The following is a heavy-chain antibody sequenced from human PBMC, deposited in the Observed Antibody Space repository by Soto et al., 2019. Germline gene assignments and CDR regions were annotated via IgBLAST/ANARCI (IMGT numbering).Heavy chain of an antibody. CDR1: GFTFSSYG. Sequence: PGGSLRLSCAASGFTFSSYGMHWVRQAPGKGLEWVAVISYDGSNKYYADSVKGRFTISRDNSKNTLYLQMNSLRAEDTAVYYCAGEAARPILDQNDYWGQGTMVTVYS. CDR3: AGEAARPILDQNDY. CDR2: ISYDGSNK. D-gene: IGHD6-6*01. J-gene: IGHJ4*02. V-gene: IGHV3-30*03.